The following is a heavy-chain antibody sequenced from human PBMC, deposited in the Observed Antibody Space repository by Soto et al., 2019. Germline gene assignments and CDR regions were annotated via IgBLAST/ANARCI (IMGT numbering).Heavy chain of an antibody. J-gene: IGHJ4*02. CDR1: GYTFTSYG. CDR2: ISAYNGNT. V-gene: IGHV1-18*01. CDR3: ARDDPGIRAVAGTVDY. Sequence: ASVKVSCKASGYTFTSYGISWVRKDPGQGLEWMGWISAYNGNTNYAQKLQGRVTMTTDTSTSTAYMELRSLRSDDTAVYYCARDDPGIRAVAGTVDYWGQGTLVTVSS. D-gene: IGHD6-19*01.